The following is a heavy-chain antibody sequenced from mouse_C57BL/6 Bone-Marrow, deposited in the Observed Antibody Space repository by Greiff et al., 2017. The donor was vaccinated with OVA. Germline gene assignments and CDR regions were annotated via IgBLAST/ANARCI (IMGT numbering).Heavy chain of an antibody. J-gene: IGHJ4*01. D-gene: IGHD2-5*01. CDR2: IYPRSGNT. CDR3: ARWAYYSNCDAMDY. CDR1: GYTFTSYG. Sequence: VQLQQSGAELARPGASVKLSCKASGYTFTSYGISWVKQRTGQGLEWIGEIYPRSGNTYYNEKFKGKATLTADKSSSTAYMELRSLTSEDSAVYFCARWAYYSNCDAMDYWGQGTSVTVSS. V-gene: IGHV1-81*01.